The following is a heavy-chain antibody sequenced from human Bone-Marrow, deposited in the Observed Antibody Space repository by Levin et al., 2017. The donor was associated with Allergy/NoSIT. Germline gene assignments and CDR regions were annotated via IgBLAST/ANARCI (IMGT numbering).Heavy chain of an antibody. CDR2: ISGSGGST. CDR1: GFTFSSYA. V-gene: IGHV3-23*01. J-gene: IGHJ5*02. Sequence: GGSLRLSCAASGFTFSSYAMSWVRQAPGKGLEWVSAISGSGGSTYYADSVKGRFTISRDNSKNTLYLQMNSLRAEDTAVYYCAKDSTIGVEGYCTNGVCQNWFDPWGQGTLVTVSS. CDR3: AKDSTIGVEGYCTNGVCQNWFDP. D-gene: IGHD2-8*01.